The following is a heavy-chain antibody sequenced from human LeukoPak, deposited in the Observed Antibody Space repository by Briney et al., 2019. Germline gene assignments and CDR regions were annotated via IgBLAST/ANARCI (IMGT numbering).Heavy chain of an antibody. D-gene: IGHD6-19*01. Sequence: GGSLRLSCAASGFTFSSYAMSWVRQAPGKGLEWVSAISGSGGSTYYADSVKGRFTISRDNSKNTLYLQMNSLRAEDTAVYYCANTHYSSGAPDDFQHWGQGTLVTASS. CDR2: ISGSGGST. J-gene: IGHJ1*01. CDR1: GFTFSSYA. CDR3: ANTHYSSGAPDDFQH. V-gene: IGHV3-23*01.